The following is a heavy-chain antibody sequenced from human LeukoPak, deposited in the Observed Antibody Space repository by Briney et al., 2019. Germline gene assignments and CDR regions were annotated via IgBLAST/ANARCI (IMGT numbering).Heavy chain of an antibody. J-gene: IGHJ5*02. CDR2: TYHRSKWYN. D-gene: IGHD3-22*01. CDR1: GDSVSSNSAA. CDR3: ARDRGPRYYDSSGYWFDP. V-gene: IGHV6-1*01. Sequence: SQTLSLTCAISGDSVSSNSAAWNWIRQSPSRGLEWLGRTYHRSKWYNDYAVSVKSRITINPDTSKNQFSLQLNSVTPEDTAVYYCARDRGPRYYDSSGYWFDPWGQGTLVTVSS.